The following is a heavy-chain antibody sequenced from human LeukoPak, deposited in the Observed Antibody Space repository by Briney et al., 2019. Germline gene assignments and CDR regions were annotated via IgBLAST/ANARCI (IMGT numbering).Heavy chain of an antibody. Sequence: GGSLRLSCAASGFTVSSNYMSWVRQAPGKGLEWVSIIYSGGSIYYADSVKGRFTISRDNFKNTLYLQMNSLRGDDTALYYCARPQGSIAARLFDYRGQGTLVTVSS. CDR2: IYSGGSI. CDR3: ARPQGSIAARLFDY. V-gene: IGHV3-66*01. D-gene: IGHD6-6*01. J-gene: IGHJ4*02. CDR1: GFTVSSNY.